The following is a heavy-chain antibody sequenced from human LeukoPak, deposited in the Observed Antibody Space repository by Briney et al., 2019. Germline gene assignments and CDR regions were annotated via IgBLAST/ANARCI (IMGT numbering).Heavy chain of an antibody. V-gene: IGHV4-4*02. CDR2: IFHSGST. CDR1: SGSIFSSNW. CDR3: ARDTYYYGSGTYYFNY. Sequence: VKPSGTLSLTCAVSSGSIFSSNWWSWVRQPPGKGLEWIGQIFHSGSTSYSPSLKSRVTISVDKSKNQFSLKLTSVTAADTAVYYCARDTYYYGSGTYYFNYWGQGTLVTVSS. D-gene: IGHD3-10*01. J-gene: IGHJ4*02.